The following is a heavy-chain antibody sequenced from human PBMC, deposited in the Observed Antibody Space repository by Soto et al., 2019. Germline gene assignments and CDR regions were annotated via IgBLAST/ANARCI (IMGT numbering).Heavy chain of an antibody. J-gene: IGHJ5*02. CDR3: VVLAVLA. CDR1: GFTFSSYE. Sequence: RRLSCAASGFTFSSYEMNWVRQAPGKGLEWVSYISSSGSTIYYADSMKGRFTISSDNAKNSLYLQMNSLRAEDPAVYYCVVLAVLAWGQGTLVTVSS. CDR2: ISSSGSTI. D-gene: IGHD3-3*01. V-gene: IGHV3-48*03.